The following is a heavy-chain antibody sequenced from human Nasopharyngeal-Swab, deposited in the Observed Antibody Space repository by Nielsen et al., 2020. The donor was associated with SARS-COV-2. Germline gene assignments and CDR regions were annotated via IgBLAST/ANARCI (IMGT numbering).Heavy chain of an antibody. CDR3: AAQYYYDSSGYGEDY. D-gene: IGHD3-22*01. CDR1: GFTFSSYW. CDR2: IKQDGSEK. V-gene: IGHV3-7*01. Sequence: GESLKISCAASGFTFSSYWMSWVRQAPGKGLEWVANIKQDGSEKYYVDSVKGRFTISRDNAKNTLYLQMNSLRAEDTAVYYCAAQYYYDSSGYGEDYWGQGTLVTVSS. J-gene: IGHJ4*02.